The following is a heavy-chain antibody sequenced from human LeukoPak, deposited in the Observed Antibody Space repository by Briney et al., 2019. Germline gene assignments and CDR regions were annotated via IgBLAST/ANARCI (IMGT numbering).Heavy chain of an antibody. CDR2: ISYDGSDK. J-gene: IGHJ4*02. CDR3: ARAYSSGWYACHY. D-gene: IGHD6-19*01. V-gene: IGHV3-30*03. CDR1: GFTFSSYG. Sequence: PGGSLRLSCAASGFTFSSYGMHWVRQAPGKGLEWVAVISYDGSDKYYADSVKGRLTISRDNSKNTLYLQMNSLRAEDTAVYYCARAYSSGWYACHYWGQGTLVTVSS.